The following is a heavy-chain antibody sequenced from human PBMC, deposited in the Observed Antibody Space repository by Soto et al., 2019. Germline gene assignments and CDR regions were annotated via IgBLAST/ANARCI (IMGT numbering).Heavy chain of an antibody. CDR1: GFTFSGSA. J-gene: IGHJ4*02. CDR2: IRSKSNSYAT. D-gene: IGHD4-17*01. V-gene: IGHV3-73*01. Sequence: EVQLVESGGGLVQPGGSLKLSCAVSGFTFSGSAMHWVRQASGKGLEWVGRIRSKSNSYATAYAASVKGRFTISRDDSKNTAYLQMNSLKTEDTAVYYWTRGYGDYVRDYWGQGTLGTVSS. CDR3: TRGYGDYVRDY.